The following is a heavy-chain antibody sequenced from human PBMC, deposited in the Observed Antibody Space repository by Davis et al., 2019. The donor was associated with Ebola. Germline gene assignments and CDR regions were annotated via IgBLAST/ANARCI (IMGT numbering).Heavy chain of an antibody. D-gene: IGHD6-25*01. Sequence: GESLKISCAASGFTVSSNYMSWVRQAPGKGLEWVATIRKDGVQKFYVDSVKGRFIISRDNARNSLYLQMNSLKTEDTAVYYCARVVSGYWGQGTLVSVSS. V-gene: IGHV3-7*03. CDR1: GFTVSSNY. J-gene: IGHJ4*02. CDR2: IRKDGVQK. CDR3: ARVVSGY.